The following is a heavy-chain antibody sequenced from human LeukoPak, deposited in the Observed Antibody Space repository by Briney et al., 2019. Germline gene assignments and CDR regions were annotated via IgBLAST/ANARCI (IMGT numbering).Heavy chain of an antibody. Sequence: GGSLRLSCAVSGFTLSSYSMNWVRQAPGKGLEWVAVMPQDGSNEHYADSVKGRFTISRDMSKNTVFLLMNSLRGEDTAVYYCARAGSSGSYYMYYGMDVWGQGTTVVVSS. D-gene: IGHD6-19*01. CDR3: ARAGSSGSYYMYYGMDV. V-gene: IGHV3-30*03. J-gene: IGHJ6*02. CDR1: GFTLSSYS. CDR2: MPQDGSNE.